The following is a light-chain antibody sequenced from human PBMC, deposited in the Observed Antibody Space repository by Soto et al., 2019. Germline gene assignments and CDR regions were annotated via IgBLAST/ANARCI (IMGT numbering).Light chain of an antibody. V-gene: IGLV2-14*01. CDR2: DVI. Sequence: QSVLTQPASVSGSPGQSIAISCTGTSDDVGDYNYVSWSQQHPGKAPKLMIYDVINRPSGVSNRFSGSKSGNTASLTISGLQAEDEADYHCSSYTSTSTYVFGTGTKVTVL. CDR3: SSYTSTSTYV. J-gene: IGLJ1*01. CDR1: SDDVGDYNY.